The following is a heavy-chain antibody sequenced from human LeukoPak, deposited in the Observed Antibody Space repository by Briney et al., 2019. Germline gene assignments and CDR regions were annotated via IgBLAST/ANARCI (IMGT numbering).Heavy chain of an antibody. CDR2: INHSGST. V-gene: IGHV4-34*09. CDR3: ARAGSSWEYFFDY. CDR1: GGSFSGYY. Sequence: SETLSLTCAVYGGSFSGYYWSWIRQPPGKGLEWIGEINHSGSTNYNPSLKSRVSISVDTSKNQFSLMLSSVTAADTAVYYCARAGSSWEYFFDYWGQGTLVTVSS. J-gene: IGHJ4*02. D-gene: IGHD6-13*01.